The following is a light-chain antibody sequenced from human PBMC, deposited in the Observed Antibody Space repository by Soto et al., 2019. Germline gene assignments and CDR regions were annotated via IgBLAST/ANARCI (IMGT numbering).Light chain of an antibody. CDR3: QTWGTGIVV. V-gene: IGLV4-69*01. Sequence: QPVLTQSPSASASLGASVKLTCTLSSGHSNYAIAWHQQQPEKGPRYLMKLNSDGSHSKGDGIPDRFSGSSSGAERYLTISSRQSEDEADYYCQTWGTGIVVFGGGTKLTVL. CDR2: LNSDGSH. CDR1: SGHSNYA. J-gene: IGLJ2*01.